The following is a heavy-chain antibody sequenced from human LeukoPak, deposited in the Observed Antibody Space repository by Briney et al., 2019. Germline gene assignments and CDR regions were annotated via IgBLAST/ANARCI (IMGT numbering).Heavy chain of an antibody. Sequence: ASVKVSCKASGYTFTGYYMHWVRQAPGQGLEWMGWTNPNSGGTNYAQKFQGRVTMTRDTSISTAYMELSRLRSDDTAVYYCARDQGDYYDSTGDYWGQGTLVTVSS. CDR3: ARDQGDYYDSTGDY. V-gene: IGHV1-2*02. CDR1: GYTFTGYY. D-gene: IGHD3-22*01. CDR2: TNPNSGGT. J-gene: IGHJ4*02.